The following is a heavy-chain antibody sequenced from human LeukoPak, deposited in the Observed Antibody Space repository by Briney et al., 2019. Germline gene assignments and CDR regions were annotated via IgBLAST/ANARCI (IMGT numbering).Heavy chain of an antibody. Sequence: PGGSLRLSCAASGFTFDGYTMHWVRQAPGKGLEWVSVIYSGGSTYYADSVKGRFTISRDNSKNTLFLQMNSLRAEDTAVYYCATSGGTSHYYYYMDVWGKGTTVTISS. V-gene: IGHV3-66*01. D-gene: IGHD3-10*01. CDR2: IYSGGST. CDR3: ATSGGTSHYYYYMDV. J-gene: IGHJ6*03. CDR1: GFTFDGYT.